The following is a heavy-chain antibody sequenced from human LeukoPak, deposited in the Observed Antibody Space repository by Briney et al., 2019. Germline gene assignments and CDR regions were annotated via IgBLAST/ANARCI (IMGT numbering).Heavy chain of an antibody. J-gene: IGHJ4*02. V-gene: IGHV3-74*01. CDR3: STVEHF. CDR2: IDSDGSGT. Sequence: GGFPRLSCSASGLTLSGYWMHWVRQIPGKGLVWVSRIDSDGSGTSYADSVKGRFTISRDDVKNMLYLQMNSLRVEDTGLYYCSTVEHFWGQGTLVTVSS. CDR1: GLTLSGYW. D-gene: IGHD1/OR15-1a*01.